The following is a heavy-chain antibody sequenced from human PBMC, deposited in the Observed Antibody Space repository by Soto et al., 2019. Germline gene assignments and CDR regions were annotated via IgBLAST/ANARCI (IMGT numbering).Heavy chain of an antibody. CDR1: GGTFSSYA. Sequence: QVQLVQSGAEVKKPGSSVKVSCKASGGTFSSYAISWVRQAPGQGLEWMGGIIPIFGTANYAQKFQGRVTITADESTRTAYRELSSLRSEDTAVYYCAREIGGQQQLVLDGMDVWGQGTTVNVSS. V-gene: IGHV1-69*01. CDR3: AREIGGQQQLVLDGMDV. CDR2: IIPIFGTA. J-gene: IGHJ6*02. D-gene: IGHD6-13*01.